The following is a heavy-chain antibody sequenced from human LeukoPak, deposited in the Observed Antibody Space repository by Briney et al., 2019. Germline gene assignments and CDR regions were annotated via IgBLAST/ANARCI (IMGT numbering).Heavy chain of an antibody. V-gene: IGHV3-21*01. CDR2: ITSSSSYI. J-gene: IGHJ6*03. Sequence: GGSLRLSCAASGFTFSSYTMNWVRQAPGKGLEWVSSITSSSSYIYYADSVKGRFTISRHNAKNSLYLQMNSLRAEDTAVYYCARPSTYYYYMDVWGKGTTVTISS. D-gene: IGHD1-1*01. CDR3: ARPSTYYYYMDV. CDR1: GFTFSSYT.